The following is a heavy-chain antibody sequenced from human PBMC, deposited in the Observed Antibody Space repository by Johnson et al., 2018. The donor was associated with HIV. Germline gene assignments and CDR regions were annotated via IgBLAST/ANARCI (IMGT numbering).Heavy chain of an antibody. CDR3: AKLVGATHPLDI. J-gene: IGHJ3*02. CDR1: GFNFSNYG. D-gene: IGHD1-26*01. Sequence: QVQLVESGGGVVQPGGSLRLSCVASGFNFSNYGMHWVRQAPGKGLEWVAFIRYDGNNRNYADSVKGRFSISRDNSKNTLYLQMNRLRTEDTALYYCAKLVGATHPLDIWCQGTIVTVSS. CDR2: IRYDGNNR. V-gene: IGHV3-30*02.